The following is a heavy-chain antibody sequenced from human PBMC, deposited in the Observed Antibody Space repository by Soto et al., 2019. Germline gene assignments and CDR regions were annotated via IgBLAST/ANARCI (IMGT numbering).Heavy chain of an antibody. V-gene: IGHV3-49*04. CDR3: TRLPPASRGYCCGGSCYPFDY. D-gene: IGHD2-15*01. J-gene: IGHJ4*02. CDR1: GFTFGDYA. CDR2: ITSKNYGGTT. Sequence: EVQLVDSGGGLVQPGRSLRLSCTASGFTFGDYAMIWVRQAPGKGLEWVGYITSKNYGGTTEYAASVKGRFAISRDDSNSIFYLQMNSLKTEDTVIYYCTRLPPASRGYCCGGSCYPFDYWGQGTLVTVSS.